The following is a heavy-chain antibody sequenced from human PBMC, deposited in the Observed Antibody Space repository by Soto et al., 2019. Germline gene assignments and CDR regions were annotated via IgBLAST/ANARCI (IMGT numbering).Heavy chain of an antibody. CDR2: IKQDGSEK. V-gene: IGHV3-7*01. CDR3: ARDGDPDDYDYIWGSYRYTDNFDY. J-gene: IGHJ4*01. D-gene: IGHD3-16*02. Sequence: LSLTCAASGFTFSSYWMSWVRQAPGKGLEWVANIKQDGSEKYYVDSVKGRFTISRDNAKNSLYLQMNSLRAEDTAVYYCARDGDPDDYDYIWGSYRYTDNFDYWGHGTLVTVSS. CDR1: GFTFSSYW.